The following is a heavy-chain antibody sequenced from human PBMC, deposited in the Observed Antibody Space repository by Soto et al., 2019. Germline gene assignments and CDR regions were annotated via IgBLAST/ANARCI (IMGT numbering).Heavy chain of an antibody. CDR1: GFTFGDSA. D-gene: IGHD2-21*02. CDR2: IRSQAYGGTT. J-gene: IGHJ3*02. CDR3: TRAWHIVVVTAIHDALDI. Sequence: PGGSLRLSCTASGFTFGDSAMSWVRQAPGKGLEWVGFIRSQAYGGTTEYAASVKGRFTISRDDSKSIAYLQMNSLKTEDTAVYYCTRAWHIVVVTAIHDALDIWGQGTMVAISS. V-gene: IGHV3-49*04.